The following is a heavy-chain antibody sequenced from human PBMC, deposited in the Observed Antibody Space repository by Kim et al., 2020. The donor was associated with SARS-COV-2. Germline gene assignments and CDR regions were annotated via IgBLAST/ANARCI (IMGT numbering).Heavy chain of an antibody. Sequence: GGSLRLSCAASGFTFGDYAMHWVRQAPGKGLEWVSGISWNSGSIGYADSVKGRFTISRDNAKNSLYLQMNSLRAEDTALYYCAKDMGRAITMVRGGGGFDYWGQGTLVTVSS. D-gene: IGHD3-10*01. CDR3: AKDMGRAITMVRGGGGFDY. J-gene: IGHJ4*02. CDR1: GFTFGDYA. CDR2: ISWNSGSI. V-gene: IGHV3-9*01.